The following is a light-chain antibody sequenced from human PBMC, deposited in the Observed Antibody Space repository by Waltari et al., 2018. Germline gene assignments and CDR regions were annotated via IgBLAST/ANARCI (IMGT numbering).Light chain of an antibody. J-gene: IGLJ3*02. CDR1: ILAKKY. CDR2: EDS. CDR3: LSAAGINWV. Sequence: SYELSQPSSVSVSPGQTAKILCSGDILAKKYARWFQQKPGQAPLLLIYEDSERPAEILGRFSGSSSGTTVTVTITGAHVDDEADYYCLSAAGINWVFGGGTKLTVL. V-gene: IGLV3-27*01.